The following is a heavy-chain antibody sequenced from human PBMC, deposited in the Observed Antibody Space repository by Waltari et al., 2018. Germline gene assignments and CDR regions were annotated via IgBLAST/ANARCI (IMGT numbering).Heavy chain of an antibody. J-gene: IGHJ4*02. Sequence: QVQLVQSGAEVKKPGASVKVSCKASGYTFTSYYMHWVRQAPGQGLEWMGIINPSGGSTSYAQKCQGRVTMTRDTSTSTVYMELSSLRSEDTAVYYCARDLTGDVDFDYWGQGTLVTVSS. CDR2: INPSGGST. V-gene: IGHV1-46*01. CDR1: GYTFTSYY. D-gene: IGHD7-27*01. CDR3: ARDLTGDVDFDY.